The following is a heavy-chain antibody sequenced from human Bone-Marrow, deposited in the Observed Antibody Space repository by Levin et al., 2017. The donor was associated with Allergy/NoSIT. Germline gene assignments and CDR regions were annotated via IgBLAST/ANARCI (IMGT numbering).Heavy chain of an antibody. CDR1: GYSFTNYW. Sequence: NAGGSLRLSCKGSGYSFTNYWIAWVRQMPGRGLEWMGIIYPGDSQTIYSPSFRGQVSISADKFTNTAYLQWSSLRASDTAMYYCARQDSRVTMVRGVPPPVYNWLDPWGQGTLVAVSP. V-gene: IGHV5-51*01. CDR3: ARQDSRVTMVRGVPPPVYNWLDP. CDR2: IYPGDSQT. D-gene: IGHD3-10*01. J-gene: IGHJ5*02.